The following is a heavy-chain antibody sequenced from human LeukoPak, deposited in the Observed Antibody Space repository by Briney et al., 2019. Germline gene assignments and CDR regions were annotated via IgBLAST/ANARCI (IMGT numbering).Heavy chain of an antibody. CDR3: AKDGGAYCSGGSCYSKF. CDR2: ISGSGGST. V-gene: IGHV3-23*01. Sequence: GGSLRLSCAASGFTFSSYAMSWVRQAPGKGLEWVSAISGSGGSTYYADSVKGRFTISRDNSKNTLYLQMNSLRAEDTAVYYCAKDGGAYCSGGSCYSKFWGQGTLVTVSS. CDR1: GFTFSSYA. J-gene: IGHJ4*02. D-gene: IGHD2-15*01.